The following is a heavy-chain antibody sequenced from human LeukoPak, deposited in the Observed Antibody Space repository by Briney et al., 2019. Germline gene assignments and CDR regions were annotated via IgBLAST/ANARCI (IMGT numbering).Heavy chain of an antibody. D-gene: IGHD4-17*01. V-gene: IGHV4-39*01. J-gene: IGHJ4*02. CDR3: ARAYGARPYYYFDY. CDR1: GGSISSSGYY. Sequence: PSETLSLTCSVSGGSISSSGYYWGWIRQPPGKGLEWIVAIYYSGSAYYNPSLKSRVTISVDTSKNQFSLKVTSVTAADTAVYYCARAYGARPYYYFDYWGQGTLVTVSS. CDR2: IYYSGSA.